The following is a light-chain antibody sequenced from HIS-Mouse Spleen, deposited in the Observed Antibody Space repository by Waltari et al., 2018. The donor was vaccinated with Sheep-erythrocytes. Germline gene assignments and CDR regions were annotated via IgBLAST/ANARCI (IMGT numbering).Light chain of an antibody. CDR2: QDS. CDR3: QAWDSSSWV. CDR1: KLGDKY. V-gene: IGLV3-1*01. Sequence: SYELTQPPSVSVSPGQTASITCSGDKLGDKYACWYQQKPGQSPVLVIYQDSKRPSGSPERFSGSKSGNTATLTISGTQAMDEADYYCQAWDSSSWVFGGGTKLTVL. J-gene: IGLJ3*02.